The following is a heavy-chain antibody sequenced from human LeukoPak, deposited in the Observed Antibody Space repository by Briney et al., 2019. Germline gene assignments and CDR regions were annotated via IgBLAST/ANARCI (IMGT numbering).Heavy chain of an antibody. J-gene: IGHJ4*02. V-gene: IGHV3-7*01. Sequence: PGGSLRLSCAASAFTFSTSWMSWVRQAPGKGLEWVANIKGDGSETYYVDSVKGRFTIYRDNTKNSLSLQMDSLIAEDTAVYYCVRISTSVAGADYWGQGTLVTVSS. CDR1: AFTFSTSW. D-gene: IGHD6-19*01. CDR2: IKGDGSET. CDR3: VRISTSVAGADY.